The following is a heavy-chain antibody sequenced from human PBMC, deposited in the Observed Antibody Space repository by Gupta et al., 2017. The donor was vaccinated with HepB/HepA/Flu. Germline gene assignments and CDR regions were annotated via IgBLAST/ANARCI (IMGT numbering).Heavy chain of an antibody. Sequence: QVQLQQWGAGLLKPSETLSLTCAVYGGSFSGYYWSWIRQPPGKGLEWIGEINHSGSTNYNPSLKSRVTISVDTSKNQFSLKLSSVTAADTAVYYCARGYCSSTSCYNYYYMDVWGKGTTVTVSS. CDR3: ARGYCSSTSCYNYYYMDV. V-gene: IGHV4-34*01. CDR1: GGSFSGYY. J-gene: IGHJ6*03. D-gene: IGHD2-2*02. CDR2: INHSGST.